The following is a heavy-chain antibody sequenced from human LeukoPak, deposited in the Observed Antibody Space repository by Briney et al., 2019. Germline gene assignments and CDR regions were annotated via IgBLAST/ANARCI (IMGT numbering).Heavy chain of an antibody. CDR3: ARSNRVRGSGFYY. D-gene: IGHD2-15*01. V-gene: IGHV3-48*03. CDR1: GFTFSSYE. CDR2: IISSGSTI. J-gene: IGHJ4*02. Sequence: PGGSLRLSCAASGFTFSSYEMNWVRQAPGKGLEWVSYIISSGSTIYYADSVKGRFTIPRDNAENSLYLHMNSLRADDTALYYCARSNRVRGSGFYYWGQGTLVTVSS.